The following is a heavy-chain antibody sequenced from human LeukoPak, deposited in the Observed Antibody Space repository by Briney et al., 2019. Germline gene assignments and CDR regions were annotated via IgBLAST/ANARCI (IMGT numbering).Heavy chain of an antibody. CDR1: GGSISNYW. Sequence: SETLSLTCTVSGGSISNYWWSWIRQPPGKGLEWIGYVFDSGGTNYNPSLKSRVTISVDTSKKQFSLKLSSVTAADTAVYYCARGLRYFDWLLDTWGQGTLVTVSS. V-gene: IGHV4-59*01. CDR2: VFDSGGT. D-gene: IGHD3-9*01. CDR3: ARGLRYFDWLLDT. J-gene: IGHJ5*02.